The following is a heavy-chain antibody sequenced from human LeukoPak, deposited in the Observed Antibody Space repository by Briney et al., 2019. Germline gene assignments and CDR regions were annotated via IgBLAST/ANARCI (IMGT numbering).Heavy chain of an antibody. D-gene: IGHD2-2*01. CDR3: ARGHQLLVY. Sequence: KPSETLSLTCAVYGGPFSGYYWSWIRQPPGKGLEWIGEINHSGSTNYNPSLKSRVTISVDTSKNQFSLKLSSVTAADTAVYYCARGHQLLVYWGQGTLVTVSS. J-gene: IGHJ4*02. CDR2: INHSGST. CDR1: GGPFSGYY. V-gene: IGHV4-34*01.